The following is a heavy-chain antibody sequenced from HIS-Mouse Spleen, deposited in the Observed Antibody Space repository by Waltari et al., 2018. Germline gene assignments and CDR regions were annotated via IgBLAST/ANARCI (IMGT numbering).Heavy chain of an antibody. Sequence: QVQLVESGGGVVQPGWSLRLSCAVPGFTFSSCGLLWVRPAPGKGLEWVAVISYDGSNKYYADSVKGRLTISRDNSKNTLYLQMNSLRAEDTAVYYCAKVGITMVRGVIDYWGQGTLVTVSS. J-gene: IGHJ4*02. D-gene: IGHD3-10*01. V-gene: IGHV3-30*18. CDR1: GFTFSSCG. CDR2: ISYDGSNK. CDR3: AKVGITMVRGVIDY.